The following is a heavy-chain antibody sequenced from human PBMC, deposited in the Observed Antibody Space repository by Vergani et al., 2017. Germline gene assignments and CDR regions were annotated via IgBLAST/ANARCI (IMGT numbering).Heavy chain of an antibody. V-gene: IGHV1-2*02. CDR3: ARGRYCTNGVCYMNWFDP. Sequence: QMQLVQSGAEVKKPGASVKVSCKASGYTFTGYYMHWVRQAPGQGLEWMGWINPNSGGTNYAQKFQGRVTMTRDTSISTAYMELSRLRSDDTAVYYCARGRYCTNGVCYMNWFDPWGQGTLVTVSS. CDR1: GYTFTGYY. D-gene: IGHD2-8*01. J-gene: IGHJ5*02. CDR2: INPNSGGT.